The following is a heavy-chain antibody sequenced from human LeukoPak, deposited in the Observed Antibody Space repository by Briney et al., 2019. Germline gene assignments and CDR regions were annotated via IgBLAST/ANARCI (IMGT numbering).Heavy chain of an antibody. CDR2: INPSGGST. V-gene: IGHV1-46*01. Sequence: ASVKVSCKASGYTFTSYYMHWVRQAPGQGLEGMGIINPSGGSTSYAQKFQGRVTMTRDTSTSTVYMELSSLRSEDTAVYYCARGMVRGVIIKPYYYYGMDVWGKGTTVTVSS. CDR1: GYTFTSYY. CDR3: ARGMVRGVIIKPYYYYGMDV. J-gene: IGHJ6*04. D-gene: IGHD3-10*01.